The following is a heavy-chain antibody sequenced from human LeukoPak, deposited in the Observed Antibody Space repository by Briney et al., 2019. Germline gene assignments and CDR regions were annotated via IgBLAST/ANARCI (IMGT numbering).Heavy chain of an antibody. Sequence: ASVKVSCKASGYTFTGYYMHWVRQAPGQGLEWMGWISPNTGDTNYPQKFQGRVTMTRDTSISTAYMEVSRLTSDDTAVYYCARARDYGDYVYWGQGALVTVSS. CDR2: ISPNTGDT. J-gene: IGHJ4*02. CDR3: ARARDYGDYVY. D-gene: IGHD4-17*01. CDR1: GYTFTGYY. V-gene: IGHV1-2*02.